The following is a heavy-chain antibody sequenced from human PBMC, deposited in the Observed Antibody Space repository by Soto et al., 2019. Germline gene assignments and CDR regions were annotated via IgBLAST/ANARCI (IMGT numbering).Heavy chain of an antibody. CDR3: ARDVGRASRTYLDY. Sequence: ASVKVSCKASGYTFTTYYMYWVRQAPGQGLEWMGIINPSGGSTSFAQKFQGRVTMTRDTSTSTVYMELISPTSEDTAVYYCARDVGRASRTYLDYWGQACLVT. V-gene: IGHV1-46*01. CDR2: INPSGGST. J-gene: IGHJ4*02. CDR1: GYTFTTYY. D-gene: IGHD6-6*01.